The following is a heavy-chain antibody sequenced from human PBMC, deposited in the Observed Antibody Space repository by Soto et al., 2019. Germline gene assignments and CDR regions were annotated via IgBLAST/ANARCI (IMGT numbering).Heavy chain of an antibody. V-gene: IGHV5-51*01. J-gene: IGHJ2*01. CDR3: ARRNAGWYFDL. CDR1: GYSFCSYR. CDR2: IYPDDSET. D-gene: IGHD2-2*01. Sequence: GESLQISCKGSGYSFCSYRIGWVRQMPGKGLEWMGIIYPDDSETRYSPSFQGQVTISADKSISTAYLQWRSLKASDTAMYYCARRNAGWYFDLWGRGTLVTVSS.